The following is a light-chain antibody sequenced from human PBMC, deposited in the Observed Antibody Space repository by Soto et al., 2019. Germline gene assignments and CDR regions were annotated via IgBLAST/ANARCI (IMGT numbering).Light chain of an antibody. Sequence: DIQMTHSPAASSSSLGYRVVITCRASQSLGTYLNWYQQKPGKAPDLLIYAASTLHSGVPSRFSGDGSGKNFTLTISCLQSEDFATYYCQQYYTFPPTFGQGTKVDIK. J-gene: IGKJ1*01. CDR2: AAS. V-gene: IGKV1-39*01. CDR1: QSLGTY. CDR3: QQYYTFPPT.